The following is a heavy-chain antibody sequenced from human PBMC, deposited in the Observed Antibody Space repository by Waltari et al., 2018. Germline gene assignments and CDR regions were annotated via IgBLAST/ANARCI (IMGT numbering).Heavy chain of an antibody. V-gene: IGHV3-9*01. Sequence: EVQLVESGGGLVQPGRSLRLSCAASGFTFDDYAMHWVRQAPGKGLEWVSGISWNSGSIGDADSVKGRFTISRDNAKNSLYLQMNSLRAEDTALYYCAKDIIDCSGGSCYPDFDAFDIWGQGTMVTVSS. D-gene: IGHD2-15*01. CDR2: ISWNSGSI. J-gene: IGHJ3*02. CDR1: GFTFDDYA. CDR3: AKDIIDCSGGSCYPDFDAFDI.